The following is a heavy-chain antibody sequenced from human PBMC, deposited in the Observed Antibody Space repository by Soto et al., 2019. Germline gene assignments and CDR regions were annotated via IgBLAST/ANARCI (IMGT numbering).Heavy chain of an antibody. CDR2: ISYDGSNK. Sequence: QVQLVESGGGVVQPGRSLRLSCAASGFTFSSYGMHWVRQAPGKGLEWVAVISYDGSNKYYADSVKGRFTISRDNSKNTLYRQMNSLRAEDTAVYYCAKAYDYVWGSYRYTGGYYYYYGMDVWGQGTTVTVSS. CDR1: GFTFSSYG. V-gene: IGHV3-30*18. CDR3: AKAYDYVWGSYRYTGGYYYYYGMDV. D-gene: IGHD3-16*02. J-gene: IGHJ6*02.